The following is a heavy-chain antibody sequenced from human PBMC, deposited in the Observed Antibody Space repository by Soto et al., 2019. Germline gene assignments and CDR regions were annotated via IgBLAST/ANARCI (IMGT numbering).Heavy chain of an antibody. V-gene: IGHV3-13*04. J-gene: IGHJ4*02. CDR2: IGISGDT. CDR3: ARGQEVGAHFFDS. D-gene: IGHD2-15*01. CDR1: GFTFSKFD. Sequence: CGSLRLSCEASGFTFSKFDMHWVRQPTGKGLEWVSTIGISGDTYYAVSVKGRFTISRDNAKNSLSLQMNSLRAGDTALYFCARGQEVGAHFFDSWGQGTQVTVSS.